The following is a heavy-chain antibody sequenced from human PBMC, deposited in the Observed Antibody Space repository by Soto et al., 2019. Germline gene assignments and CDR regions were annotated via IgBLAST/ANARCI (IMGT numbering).Heavy chain of an antibody. CDR3: GRGVGRLFSDLDV. J-gene: IGHJ6*02. CDR2: IYHSGST. V-gene: IGHV4-30-2*01. D-gene: IGHD3-3*01. Sequence: QLQLQESGSGLVTPSQTLSLTCAVSGGSISSGGYSWSWIRQPPGKGLEWIAYIYHSGSTYYNPFLKSQVTISLDRSNTQCALKLTYVTAADTAVYYRGRGVGRLFSDLDVWGQGTTVPVSS. CDR1: GGSISSGGYS.